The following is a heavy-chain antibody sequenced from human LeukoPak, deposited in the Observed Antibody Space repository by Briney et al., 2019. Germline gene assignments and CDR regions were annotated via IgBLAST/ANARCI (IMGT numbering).Heavy chain of an antibody. J-gene: IGHJ4*02. CDR3: ARVWLVRGVIPGY. CDR2: MNPNSGNT. Sequence: ASVKVSCKASGYTFTGYYMHWVRQAPGQGLEWMGWMNPNSGNTGYAQKFQGRVTMTRNTSISTAYMELSSLRSEDTAVYYCARVWLVRGVIPGYWGQGTLVTVSS. CDR1: GYTFTGYY. D-gene: IGHD3-10*01. V-gene: IGHV1-8*02.